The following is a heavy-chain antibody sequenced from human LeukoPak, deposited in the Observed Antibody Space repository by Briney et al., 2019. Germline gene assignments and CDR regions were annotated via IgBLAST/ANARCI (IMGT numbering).Heavy chain of an antibody. CDR3: ARGTYSNYLF. CDR1: DGSITNYD. J-gene: IGHJ4*02. D-gene: IGHD4-11*01. CDR2: VHYSGTA. Sequence: SETLSLTCTVSDGSITNYDWSWVRQPPGKGLEFIGHVHYSGTANYNPSLRSRVTISIDTSKKHFFLKLKSVTAADTAVYFCARGTYSNYLFWGQGTLVTVSS. V-gene: IGHV4-59*01.